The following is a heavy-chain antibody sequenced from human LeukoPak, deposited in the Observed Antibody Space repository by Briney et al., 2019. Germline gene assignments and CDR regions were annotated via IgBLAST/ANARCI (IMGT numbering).Heavy chain of an antibody. CDR2: ISYSGST. D-gene: IGHD6-19*01. CDR3: ARHDIIAVAFSY. J-gene: IGHJ4*02. V-gene: IGHV4-39*01. CDR1: GGSISSSSYY. Sequence: SETLSLTCTVSGGSISSSSYYWGWVRQPPGKGLEWIGSISYSGSTSYNPSLKSRVTISVDTSKNQFSLNLSSVTAADTAVYYCARHDIIAVAFSYWGQGTLVTVSS.